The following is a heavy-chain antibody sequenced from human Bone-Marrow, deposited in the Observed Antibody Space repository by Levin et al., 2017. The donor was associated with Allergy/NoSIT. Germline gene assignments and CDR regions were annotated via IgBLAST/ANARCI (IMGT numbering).Heavy chain of an antibody. J-gene: IGHJ2*01. V-gene: IGHV6-1*01. Sequence: SETLSLTCAISGDSVSSNSAAWSWIRQSPSRGLEWLGRTYYRSKWYYEYAVSVKGRISINPDTSKNQFTLQLNSVNIDDTAVYFCARGSYDSTWFWGRGTLVTVSS. CDR2: TYYRSKWYY. D-gene: IGHD2-2*01. CDR3: ARGSYDSTWF. CDR1: GDSVSSNSAA.